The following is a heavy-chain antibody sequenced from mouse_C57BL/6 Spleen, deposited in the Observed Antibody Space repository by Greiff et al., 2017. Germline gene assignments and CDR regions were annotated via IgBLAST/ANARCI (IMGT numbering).Heavy chain of an antibody. CDR1: GFTFSSYA. CDR2: ISDGGSYT. V-gene: IGHV5-4*01. J-gene: IGHJ3*01. D-gene: IGHD1-1*01. CDR3: ARDYYGSSWFAY. Sequence: EVKLMESGGGLVKPGGSLKLSCAASGFTFSSYAMSWVRQTPEKRLEWVATISDGGSYTYYPDNVKGRFTISRDNAKNHLYLQMSHLKSEDTAMYYCARDYYGSSWFAYWGQGTLVTVSA.